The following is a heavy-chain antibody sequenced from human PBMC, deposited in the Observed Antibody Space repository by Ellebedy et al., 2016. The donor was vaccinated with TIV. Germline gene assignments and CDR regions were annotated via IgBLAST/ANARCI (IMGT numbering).Heavy chain of an antibody. V-gene: IGHV1-24*01. J-gene: IGHJ6*02. D-gene: IGHD2-15*01. CDR2: FDPEDGEK. Sequence: AASVKVSCKVSGYTLTELSMHWARQAPGKGLEWMGGFDPEDGEKIYAQKFQGRVTMTEDTSRDTVYMEIRSLRSEDTAVYYCATGALRAPDMDVVYFHFYVMNVWGQGTTVSVSS. CDR1: GYTLTELS. CDR3: ATGALRAPDMDVVYFHFYVMNV.